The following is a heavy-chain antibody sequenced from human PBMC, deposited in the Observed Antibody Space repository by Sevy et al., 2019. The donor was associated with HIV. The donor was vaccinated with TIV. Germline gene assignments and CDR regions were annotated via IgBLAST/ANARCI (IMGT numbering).Heavy chain of an antibody. Sequence: SETVSLTCTVSGGSISSGGYYWSWIRQHPGKGLEWIGYIYYSGSTYYNPSLKSRVTISVDTSKNQFSLKLSSVTAADTAVYYCARVRRDGYNYYFDYWGQGTLVTVSS. D-gene: IGHD5-12*01. V-gene: IGHV4-31*03. CDR3: ARVRRDGYNYYFDY. CDR2: IYYSGST. J-gene: IGHJ4*02. CDR1: GGSISSGGYY.